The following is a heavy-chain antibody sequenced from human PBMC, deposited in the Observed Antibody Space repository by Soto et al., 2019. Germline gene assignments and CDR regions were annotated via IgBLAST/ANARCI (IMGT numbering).Heavy chain of an antibody. CDR2: IIPIFGTA. CDR1: GGTFSSYA. J-gene: IGHJ4*02. CDR3: AREGGRHGDYTESFDY. V-gene: IGHV1-69*05. D-gene: IGHD4-17*01. Sequence: QVQLVQSGAEVKKPGSSVKVSCKASGGTFSSYAISWVRQAPGQGLEWMGGIIPIFGTANYAQKFQGRVTITXXEXTXXAYMELSSLRSEDTAVYYCAREGGRHGDYTESFDYWGQGTLVTVSS.